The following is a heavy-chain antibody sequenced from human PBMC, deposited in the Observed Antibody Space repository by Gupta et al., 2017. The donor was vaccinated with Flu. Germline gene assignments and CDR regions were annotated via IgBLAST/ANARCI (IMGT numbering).Heavy chain of an antibody. D-gene: IGHD3-16*01. CDR2: IYYSGST. Sequence: SWIRQPPGKGLEWSGYIYYSGSTYYNPSLKSRVTISVDTSKNQFSLKLSSVTAADTAVYYCARAYWGYYMDVWGKGTTVTVSS. CDR3: ARAYWGYYMDV. J-gene: IGHJ6*03. V-gene: IGHV4-30-4*01.